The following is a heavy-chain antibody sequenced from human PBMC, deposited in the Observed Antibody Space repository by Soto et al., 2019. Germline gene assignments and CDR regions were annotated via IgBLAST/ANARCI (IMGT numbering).Heavy chain of an antibody. D-gene: IGHD3-22*01. Sequence: GGSLRLSCAASGFTFRNYNMNWVRQAPGKGLEWLSYISGASGTVYYADSMQGRFTISRDNAKNSLYLQMNSLRAEDTAMYYCVKGEYFYDSSGYYPFDYWGQGTLVTVSS. CDR3: VKGEYFYDSSGYYPFDY. CDR2: ISGASGTV. J-gene: IGHJ4*02. V-gene: IGHV3-48*01. CDR1: GFTFRNYN.